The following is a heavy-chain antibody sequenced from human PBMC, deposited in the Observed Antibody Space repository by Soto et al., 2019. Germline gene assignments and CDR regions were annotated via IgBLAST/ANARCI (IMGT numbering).Heavy chain of an antibody. CDR3: AKDRLHLPGSGFDP. CDR2: ISGSGGST. V-gene: IGHV3-23*01. Sequence: EVQLLESGGGLVQPGGSLRLSCAASGFTFSSYAMSWVRQAPGKGLEWVSAISGSGGSTYYADSVKGRFTNSRDNSKNRLYPQMISLRAADTGVYYCAKDRLHLPGSGFDPWGQGTLVTVSS. J-gene: IGHJ5*02. D-gene: IGHD6-25*01. CDR1: GFTFSSYA.